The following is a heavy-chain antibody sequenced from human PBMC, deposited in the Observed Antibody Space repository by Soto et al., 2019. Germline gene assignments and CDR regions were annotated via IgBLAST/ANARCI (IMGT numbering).Heavy chain of an antibody. Sequence: SEPLSLTCTVSGGSVGSDSFYWGWIRQPPGKGLEWVGYINYSGSTSFHPSLKSRLTMSLDTTNNQFSLSLTSVTAADTAVYFCARFNYSSSSAPYWGQGTLVTVS. CDR2: INYSGST. CDR1: GGSVGSDSFY. J-gene: IGHJ4*02. D-gene: IGHD6-6*01. CDR3: ARFNYSSSSAPY. V-gene: IGHV4-61*01.